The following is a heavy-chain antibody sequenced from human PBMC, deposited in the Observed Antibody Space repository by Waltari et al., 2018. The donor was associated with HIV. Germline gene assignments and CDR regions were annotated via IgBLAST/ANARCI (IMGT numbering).Heavy chain of an antibody. CDR1: GFSVSSYW. D-gene: IGHD3-10*01. CDR3: SRDTFGEYDY. J-gene: IGHJ4*02. V-gene: IGHV3-74*01. CDR2: INIDGSRI. Sequence: AASGFSVSSYWMHWVRQTPGKGLVWVSRINIDGSRIDYADSVRGRFTSSRDSAKNTLSLQMNSLTEEDTAVYYCSRDTFGEYDYWGQGTLVTVSS.